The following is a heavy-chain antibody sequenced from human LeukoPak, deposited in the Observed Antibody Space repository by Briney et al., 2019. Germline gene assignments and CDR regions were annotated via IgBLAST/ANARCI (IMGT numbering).Heavy chain of an antibody. CDR2: ISYDGSNE. CDR3: TKLARAPRDFDY. D-gene: IGHD2-8*01. Sequence: GGSLRLSCAASGFTFSSYVMHWVRKAPGKGLEWVAIISYDGSNEYYADSVKGRFTISRDNSKNTLYLQMNSLKIEDTAVYYCTKLARAPRDFDYWGQGTLVTVSS. J-gene: IGHJ4*01. V-gene: IGHV3-30*04. CDR1: GFTFSSYV.